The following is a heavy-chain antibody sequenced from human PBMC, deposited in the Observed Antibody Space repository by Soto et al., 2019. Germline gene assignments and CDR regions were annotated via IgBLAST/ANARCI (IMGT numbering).Heavy chain of an antibody. D-gene: IGHD3-9*01. CDR1: GFTFSNAW. V-gene: IGHV3-15*07. J-gene: IGHJ6*02. CDR2: IKSKTDGGTT. CDR3: TKDFYGGYHYDILIGYPRSGGMDV. Sequence: GGSLRLSCAASGFTFSNAWMNWFRQAPGKGLEWVGRIKSKTDGGTTDYAAPVKGRFTISRDDSKNTLYLQMNSLKTEDTAVYYCTKDFYGGYHYDILIGYPRSGGMDVWGQGTTVTVSS.